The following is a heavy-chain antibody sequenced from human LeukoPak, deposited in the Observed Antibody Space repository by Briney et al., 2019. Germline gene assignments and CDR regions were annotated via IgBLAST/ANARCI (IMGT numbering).Heavy chain of an antibody. J-gene: IGHJ5*02. CDR3: ARDRPHNWFDP. CDR1: GYTFSTYY. Sequence: TSVKVSCKASGYTFSTYYIDWVRQAPGEGLEWVGLIHPGVGSTNYAQKFRGRVTMTTDTATTTVHMELTSLKSEDTAVYYCARDRPHNWFDPWGQGTLVTVSP. V-gene: IGHV1-46*01. CDR2: IHPGVGST.